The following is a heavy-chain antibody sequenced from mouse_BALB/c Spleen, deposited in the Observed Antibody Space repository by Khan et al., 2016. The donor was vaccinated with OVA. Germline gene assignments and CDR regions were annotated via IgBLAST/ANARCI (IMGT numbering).Heavy chain of an antibody. Sequence: QVQLQQSGAELVRPGVSVKISCKGSGYTFTDYAMNWVKQGPAKSLEWIGFISTYNGDANYTQKFQGRASMPVDSSSSTAYMELARLTSEDSAIYYCVRGGKFAYWGQGTLVTVSA. V-gene: IGHV1S137*01. CDR2: ISTYNGDA. CDR3: VRGGKFAY. J-gene: IGHJ3*01. D-gene: IGHD1-1*02. CDR1: GYTFTDYA.